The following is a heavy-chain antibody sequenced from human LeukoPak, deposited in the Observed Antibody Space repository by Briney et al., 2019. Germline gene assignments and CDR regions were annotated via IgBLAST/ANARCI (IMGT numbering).Heavy chain of an antibody. CDR3: AAPGASGFVGNFWSGPLDF. CDR1: GYTFTSHY. Sequence: ASVKVSCRASGYTFTSHYMHWVRQAPGQGLEWMGIINPSAGSTSYPQKFQGRVTMTRDTSTSTVYMELSSLRSEDTAGYYCAAPGASGFVGNFWSGPLDFWGQGTLVTVSS. CDR2: INPSAGST. D-gene: IGHD3-3*01. J-gene: IGHJ4*02. V-gene: IGHV1-46*01.